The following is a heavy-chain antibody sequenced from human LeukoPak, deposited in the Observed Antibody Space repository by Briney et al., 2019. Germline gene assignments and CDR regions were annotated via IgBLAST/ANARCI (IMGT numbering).Heavy chain of an antibody. J-gene: IGHJ4*02. CDR2: IYTSGST. CDR1: GGSISSYY. CDR3: AGSPRIFDIAVAGTSFFDY. V-gene: IGHV4-4*07. D-gene: IGHD6-19*01. Sequence: SETLSLTCTVSGGSISSYYWSWIRQPAGKGLEWIGRIYTSGSTNYNPSLKSRVTMSVDTSKNQFSLKLSSVTAADTAVYYCAGSPRIFDIAVAGTSFFDYWGQGTLVTVSS.